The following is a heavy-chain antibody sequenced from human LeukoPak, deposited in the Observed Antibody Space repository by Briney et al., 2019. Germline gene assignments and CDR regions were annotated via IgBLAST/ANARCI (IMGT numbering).Heavy chain of an antibody. V-gene: IGHV3-9*02. CDR3: AKDRSSMVATSFDY. Sequence: GRSLTLSCPLAASSPADYSMHWVRPPPGRGLGWISGSSWNSSDIGYADYENGRFTISRDNAKNSQYLQMNNLSAEDTALYYCAKDRSSMVATSFDYWGQGTLVSVSS. CDR1: ASSPADYS. CDR2: SSWNSSDI. D-gene: IGHD5-12*01. J-gene: IGHJ4*02.